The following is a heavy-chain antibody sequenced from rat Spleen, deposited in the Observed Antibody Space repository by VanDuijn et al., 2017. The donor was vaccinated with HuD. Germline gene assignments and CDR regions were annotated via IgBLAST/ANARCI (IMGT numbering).Heavy chain of an antibody. V-gene: IGHV2-45*01. J-gene: IGHJ2*01. CDR3: TGRRDFDY. Sequence: QVQLMESGPGLVQPSETLSLTCTVSGFSLINYSVHWVRQPPGKGLEWVGVMWRSGSTEYNSAPKSRLSISRDTSKSHIFLKMNSLQTDDTAIYFCTGRRDFDYWGQGVMVAVSS. CDR1: GFSLINYS. CDR2: MWRSGST. D-gene: IGHD1-11*01.